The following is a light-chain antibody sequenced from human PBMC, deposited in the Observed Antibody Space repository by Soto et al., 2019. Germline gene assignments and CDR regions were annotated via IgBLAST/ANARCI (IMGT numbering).Light chain of an antibody. V-gene: IGKV1-6*01. Sequence: AIQMTQSPSSLSASVGDRVTITCRASQGIRSELGWYQQKPGKAPNLLIYTASTLQSGVPSRFSGSASGTDFTLTISSLQPEDFATYYCIQDYNYPLTFGGGTKVDIK. CDR2: TAS. J-gene: IGKJ4*01. CDR1: QGIRSE. CDR3: IQDYNYPLT.